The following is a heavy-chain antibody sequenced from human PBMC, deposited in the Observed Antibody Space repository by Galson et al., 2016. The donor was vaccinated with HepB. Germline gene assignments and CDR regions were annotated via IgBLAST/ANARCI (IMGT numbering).Heavy chain of an antibody. CDR2: IYYSGST. V-gene: IGHV4-39*01. Sequence: ETLSLTCTVSGVSISSSTYYWGWIRQPPGKGLEWIGSIYYSGSTYHNLSLKSRVTISVSTSKNQFSLNLSSVTAADTAVYYCASTFHPDYSSGWYNPYYGMDVWGQGTTVTVPS. CDR1: GVSISSSTYY. J-gene: IGHJ6*02. CDR3: ASTFHPDYSSGWYNPYYGMDV. D-gene: IGHD6-19*01.